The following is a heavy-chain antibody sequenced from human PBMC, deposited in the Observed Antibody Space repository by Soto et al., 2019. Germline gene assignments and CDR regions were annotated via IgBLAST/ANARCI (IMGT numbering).Heavy chain of an antibody. CDR1: GFTFSDDY. Sequence: QVQLVESGGGLVKPGGSLRLSCAASGFTFSDDYMSWIRQAPGKGLEGVSYISSSGSTIYYAHSVKGRFTISRDNAKNSLYLQMNSLRADDTAVYYFERDHGVEVAALDYWGQVTLVTVSS. V-gene: IGHV3-11*01. D-gene: IGHD2-15*01. J-gene: IGHJ4*02. CDR3: ERDHGVEVAALDY. CDR2: ISSSGSTI.